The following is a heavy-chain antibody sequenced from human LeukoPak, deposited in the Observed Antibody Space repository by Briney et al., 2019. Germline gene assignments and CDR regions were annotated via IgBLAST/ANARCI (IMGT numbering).Heavy chain of an antibody. Sequence: PGGSLRLSCAASGFTFSSYAMSWVRQAPGKGLEWVSAISGSGGSTYYADSVKGRFTISRDNSKNTLYLQMNSLRAEDTAVYYCAKDGAYCGGDCYDAFDIWGQGTMVTVSS. CDR1: GFTFSSYA. CDR2: ISGSGGST. V-gene: IGHV3-23*01. J-gene: IGHJ3*02. CDR3: AKDGAYCGGDCYDAFDI. D-gene: IGHD2-21*01.